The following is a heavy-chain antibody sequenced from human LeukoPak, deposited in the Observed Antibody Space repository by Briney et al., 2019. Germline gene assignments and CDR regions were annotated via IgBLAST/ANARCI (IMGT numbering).Heavy chain of an antibody. J-gene: IGHJ3*02. D-gene: IGHD5-24*01. CDR3: ARVPSKMAFDI. Sequence: ASVKVSCKASGYTFTSYDFNWVRQATGQRPEWMGWINAGNGNTKYSQKFQGRVTITRDTSASTAYMELSSLRSEDTAVYYCARVPSKMAFDIWGQGTMVTVSS. V-gene: IGHV1-3*01. CDR1: GYTFTSYD. CDR2: INAGNGNT.